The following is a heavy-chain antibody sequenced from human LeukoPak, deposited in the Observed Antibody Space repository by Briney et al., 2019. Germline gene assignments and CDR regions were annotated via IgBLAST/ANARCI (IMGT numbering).Heavy chain of an antibody. CDR3: AKEGMRFGEFYYFDY. CDR1: GFTFSSYG. J-gene: IGHJ4*02. CDR2: IRYDGSNK. D-gene: IGHD3-10*01. Sequence: PGGSLRLSCAASGFTFSSYGMHWVRQAPGKGLEWVAFIRYDGSNKYYADSVKGRFTISRDNSKNTLYLQMNSQRAEDTAVYYCAKEGMRFGEFYYFDYWGQGTLVTVSS. V-gene: IGHV3-30*02.